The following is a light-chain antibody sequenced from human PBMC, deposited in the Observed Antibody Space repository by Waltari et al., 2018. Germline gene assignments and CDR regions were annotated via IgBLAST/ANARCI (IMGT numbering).Light chain of an antibody. J-gene: IGLJ2*01. Sequence: QSALTQPASVCGSPGKSLTISCTGRSRDIGSYKVVSWYQHHPGKAPKLVISEGINRPSGVSNRFSGSKSGNTSSLTISGLQAEDEADYYCCSYAGSVVFGGGTKLTVL. CDR2: EGI. CDR1: SRDIGSYKV. CDR3: CSYAGSVV. V-gene: IGLV2-23*01.